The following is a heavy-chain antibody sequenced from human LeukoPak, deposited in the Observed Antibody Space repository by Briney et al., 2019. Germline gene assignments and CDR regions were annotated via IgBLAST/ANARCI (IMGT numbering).Heavy chain of an antibody. Sequence: PGRSLRLSCAASGFTFSAYNMNWVRQAPGKGLGWLAVISYHGSDKYYADSVKGRFTISRDNPKNTLYLEMISLRPEDTAIYYCAKARAGTYWEFFDYWGQGALVTVSS. CDR2: ISYHGSDK. D-gene: IGHD1-26*01. CDR1: GFTFSAYN. V-gene: IGHV3-30*01. J-gene: IGHJ4*02. CDR3: AKARAGTYWEFFDY.